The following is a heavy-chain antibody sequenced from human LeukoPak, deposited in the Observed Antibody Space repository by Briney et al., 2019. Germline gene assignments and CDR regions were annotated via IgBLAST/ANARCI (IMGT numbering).Heavy chain of an antibody. CDR3: ARDGSGLAVRGWFNF. Sequence: GGSLRLSCVASGFTFNKYGVHWVRQAPGKGLEWVAVIWYDGSYEYFADSVKGRLAISRDNDKNTVTLQMNSLRVEDTAVYYCARDGSGLAVRGWFNFWGQGTLVTVSS. D-gene: IGHD3-10*01. CDR2: IWYDGSYE. CDR1: GFTFNKYG. V-gene: IGHV3-33*01. J-gene: IGHJ5*01.